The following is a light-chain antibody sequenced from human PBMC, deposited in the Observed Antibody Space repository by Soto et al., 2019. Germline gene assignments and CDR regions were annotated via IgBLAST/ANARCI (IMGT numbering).Light chain of an antibody. V-gene: IGKV1-39*01. CDR3: QQSYSTAIT. Sequence: DLQMTQSPSSLSASVGDRVTITCRASQSISSYLNWYQHKPGKAPNLLIYAASSLQSGVPSRFSGSGSGTDFTLTISSLQPEDFATYYCQQSYSTAITFGQGTRLEIK. CDR1: QSISSY. J-gene: IGKJ5*01. CDR2: AAS.